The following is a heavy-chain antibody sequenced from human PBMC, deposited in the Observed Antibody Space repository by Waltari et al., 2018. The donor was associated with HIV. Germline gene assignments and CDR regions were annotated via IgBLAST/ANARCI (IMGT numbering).Heavy chain of an antibody. CDR2: ISSSSSYI. V-gene: IGHV3-21*01. CDR1: GFPFSSRS. J-gene: IGHJ3*02. Sequence: EVQLVESGGGLVKPGGSLRPPCEASGFPFSSRSMHWVRQAPGKGLEWVSSISSSSSYIYYADSVKGRFTISRDNAKNSLYLQMNSLRAEDTAVYYCARDTSFWSSPDLDAFDIWGQGTMVTVSS. D-gene: IGHD3-3*01. CDR3: ARDTSFWSSPDLDAFDI.